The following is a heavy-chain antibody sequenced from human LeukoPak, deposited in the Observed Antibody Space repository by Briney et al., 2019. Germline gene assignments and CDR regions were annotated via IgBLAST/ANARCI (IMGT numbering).Heavy chain of an antibody. CDR3: ARGYHYMDV. CDR2: ISYDGSNK. CDR1: GFTFSSYA. V-gene: IGHV3-30*04. Sequence: GGSLRLSCAASGFTFSSYAMHWVRQAPGKGLEWVAVISYDGSNKYYADSVKGRFTISRDNAKNSLYLQMNSLRAEDTAVYYCARGYHYMDVWGKGTTVTVSS. J-gene: IGHJ6*03.